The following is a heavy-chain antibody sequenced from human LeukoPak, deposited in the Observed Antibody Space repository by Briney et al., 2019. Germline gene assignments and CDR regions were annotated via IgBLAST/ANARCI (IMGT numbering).Heavy chain of an antibody. D-gene: IGHD5/OR15-5a*01. CDR2: IKGKTAGGTT. CDR1: GFTLTNAW. J-gene: IGHJ4*02. CDR3: TTVNVVSTSDF. V-gene: IGHV3-15*01. Sequence: GGTLRLFCAVSGFTLTNAWMSWVRLAPGKGLEWVGRIKGKTAGGTTDYAAPVKGRFTISGDDSKNMMYLQMNSLKTEDTAVYYCTTVNVVSTSDFWGQGTLVTVSS.